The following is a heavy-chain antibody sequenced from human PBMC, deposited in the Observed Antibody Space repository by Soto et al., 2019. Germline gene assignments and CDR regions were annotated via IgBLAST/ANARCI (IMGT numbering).Heavy chain of an antibody. CDR2: INPSGGST. D-gene: IGHD1-20*01. J-gene: IGHJ1*01. CDR1: GYTFTSYY. CDR3: VRGQSVLYLDL. V-gene: IGHV1-46*01. Sequence: ASVKVSCKASGYTFTSYYMHWVRQAPGQGLEWMGMINPSGGSTSYAQKFQGRVTMTRDTSVNTSYIDLKRLNFDDSAIYYCVRGQSVLYLDLGGRGTQVTVSS.